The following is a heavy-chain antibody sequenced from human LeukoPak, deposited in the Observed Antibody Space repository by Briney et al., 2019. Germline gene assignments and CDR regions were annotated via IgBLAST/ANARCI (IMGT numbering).Heavy chain of an antibody. V-gene: IGHV4-61*02. CDR1: GCSISSGSYY. CDR2: IYTSGST. J-gene: IGHJ4*02. Sequence: PSETLSLTCTVSGCSISSGSYYWSWIRQPAGKGLEWIGRIYTSGSTNYNPSLKSRVTISVDTSKNQFSPKLSSVTAADTAVYYCARFPGYSYGPHFDYWGQGTLVTVSS. CDR3: ARFPGYSYGPHFDY. D-gene: IGHD5-18*01.